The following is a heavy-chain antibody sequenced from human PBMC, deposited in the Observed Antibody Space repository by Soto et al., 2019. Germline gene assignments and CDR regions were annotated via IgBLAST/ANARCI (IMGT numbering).Heavy chain of an antibody. CDR1: GFTFSSYG. Sequence: QMQLVESGGGVVQPGRSLRLSCRASGFTFSSYGMHWVRQAPGKGLEWVAVIWYDGSNKYYADSVKGRFTISRDNSKNTLHLQMNSLRAEDTAVYYCARSYYYDSSGYYRSFFQHWGQGILVTVSS. D-gene: IGHD3-22*01. CDR2: IWYDGSNK. J-gene: IGHJ1*01. V-gene: IGHV3-33*01. CDR3: ARSYYYDSSGYYRSFFQH.